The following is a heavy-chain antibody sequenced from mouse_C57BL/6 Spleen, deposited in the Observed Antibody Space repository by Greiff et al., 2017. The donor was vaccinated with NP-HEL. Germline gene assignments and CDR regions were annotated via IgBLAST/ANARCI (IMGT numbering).Heavy chain of an antibody. CDR2: IYPGDGDT. V-gene: IGHV1-82*01. Sequence: VKLQQSGPELVKPGASVKISCKASGYAFSSSWMNWVKQRPGKGLEWIGRIYPGDGDTNYNGKFKGKATLTADKSSSTAYMQLSSLTSEDSAVYFCARDDLAPYWGQGTLVTVSA. J-gene: IGHJ3*01. CDR1: GYAFSSSW. D-gene: IGHD2-3*01. CDR3: ARDDLAPY.